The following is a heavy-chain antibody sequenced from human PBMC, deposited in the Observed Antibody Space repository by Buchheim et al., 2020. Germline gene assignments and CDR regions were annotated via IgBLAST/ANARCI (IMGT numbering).Heavy chain of an antibody. CDR1: GFTFSDYY. CDR3: ARRAFDSDGHHGFDI. V-gene: IGHV3-11*01. D-gene: IGHD2-15*01. Sequence: QVQLVESGGGLVKPGGSLRLSCAASGFTFSDYYIHWIRQAPGKGLEWISYITGSGDTIYYADSVKGRFTISRDNTRNSVYPQMNSLSADDTAVYYCARRAFDSDGHHGFDIWGKGT. J-gene: IGHJ3*02. CDR2: ITGSGDTI.